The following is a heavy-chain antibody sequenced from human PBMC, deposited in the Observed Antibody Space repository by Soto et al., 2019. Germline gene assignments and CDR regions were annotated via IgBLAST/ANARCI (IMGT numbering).Heavy chain of an antibody. CDR3: AHRVLRTVFGLVTTTAIYFDF. CDR2: IYWDDDK. V-gene: IGHV2-5*02. Sequence: QITLNESGPTVVRPTETLTLTCRFSGFSLTTSGVGVGWIRQSPGKALEWLALIYWDDDKAYSASPKSRPTITKHTSKNQVVLTVSDLDPTDTATYYCAHRVLRTVFGLVTTTAIYFDFWGQGTPVAVSS. CDR1: GFSLTTSGVG. D-gene: IGHD3-3*01. J-gene: IGHJ4*02.